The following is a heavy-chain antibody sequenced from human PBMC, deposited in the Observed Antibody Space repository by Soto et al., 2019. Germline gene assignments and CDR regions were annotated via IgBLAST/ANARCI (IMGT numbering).Heavy chain of an antibody. Sequence: GGSLRLSCAASGFTFSSYSMNWVRQAPGKGLEWVSSISSSSSYIYYADSVKGRFTISRDNAKNSLYLQMNSLRAEDTAVYYCARDFSVTTPPYYYYGMDVWGQGTTVTVSS. CDR1: GFTFSSYS. CDR2: ISSSSSYI. CDR3: ARDFSVTTPPYYYYGMDV. J-gene: IGHJ6*02. D-gene: IGHD4-4*01. V-gene: IGHV3-21*01.